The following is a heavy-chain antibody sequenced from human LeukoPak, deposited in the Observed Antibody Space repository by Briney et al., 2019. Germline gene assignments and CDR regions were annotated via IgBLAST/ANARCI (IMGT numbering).Heavy chain of an antibody. CDR1: GYTFTGYY. D-gene: IGHD2-2*01. CDR3: ARVSCSSTSCLTREFDP. CDR2: INPNSGGT. V-gene: IGHV1-2*02. J-gene: IGHJ5*02. Sequence: ASVKVSCKASGYTFTGYYMHWVRQAPGQGLEWMGWINPNSGGTNYAQKFQGRVTMTRDTSISTAYMELSRLRSDDTAMYYCARVSCSSTSCLTREFDPWGQGTLVTVSS.